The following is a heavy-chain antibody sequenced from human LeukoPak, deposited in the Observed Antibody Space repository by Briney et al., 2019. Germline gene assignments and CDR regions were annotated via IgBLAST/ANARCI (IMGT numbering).Heavy chain of an antibody. CDR1: GGSISSSSYY. CDR2: IYHSGGT. Sequence: PSEILSLTCTVSGGSISSSSYYWGWIRQPPGKGLEWIGSIYHSGGTYYNPSLKSRVTISVDTSKNQFSLKLSSVTAADTAVYYCARHEGTMVRAVDQVCWFDPWGQGTLVTVSS. J-gene: IGHJ5*02. V-gene: IGHV4-39*01. CDR3: ARHEGTMVRAVDQVCWFDP. D-gene: IGHD3-10*01.